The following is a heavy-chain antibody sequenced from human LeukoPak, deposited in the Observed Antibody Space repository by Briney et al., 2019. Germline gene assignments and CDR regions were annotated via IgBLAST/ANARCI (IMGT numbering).Heavy chain of an antibody. CDR2: ISYDGSNK. D-gene: IGHD1-26*01. CDR3: ARDIGSLDVDY. J-gene: IGHJ4*02. CDR1: GFTFSSYG. Sequence: AGGSLRLSCAASGFTFSSYGMHWVRQAPGKGLEWVAVISYDGSNKYYADSVKGRFTISRDNSKNTLYLQMNSLRAEDTAVYYCARDIGSLDVDYWGQGTLVTVSS. V-gene: IGHV3-30*03.